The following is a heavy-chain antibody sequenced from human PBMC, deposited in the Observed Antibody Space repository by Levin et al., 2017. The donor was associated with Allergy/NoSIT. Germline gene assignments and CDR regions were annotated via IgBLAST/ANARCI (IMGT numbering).Heavy chain of an antibody. V-gene: IGHV1-2*06. CDR2: INPNSGGT. D-gene: IGHD2/OR15-2a*01. J-gene: IGHJ6*02. CDR1: GYTVTGYY. Sequence: VASVKVSCKASGYTVTGYYIHWVRQAPGQGLEWMGRINPNSGGTDYAKKFEGRVSMTRDTSISTVYMELSRLTSDDTAVYYCARDTFRVSISASRYYGMDVWGQGTTVTVSS. CDR3: ARDTFRVSISASRYYGMDV.